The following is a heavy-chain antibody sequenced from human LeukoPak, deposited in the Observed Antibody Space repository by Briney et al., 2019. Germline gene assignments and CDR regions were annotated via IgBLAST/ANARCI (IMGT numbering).Heavy chain of an antibody. J-gene: IGHJ4*02. D-gene: IGHD3-22*01. CDR2: INPNSGGT. CDR3: ARWVYDSSGYYPNYFDY. V-gene: IGHV1-2*06. CDR1: GYTFTGYY. Sequence: GASVKVSCKASGYTFTGYYMHWVRQAPGQGLEWMGRINPNSGGTNYAQKFQGRVTITADESTSTAYMELSSLRSEDTAVYYCARWVYDSSGYYPNYFDYWGQGALVTVSS.